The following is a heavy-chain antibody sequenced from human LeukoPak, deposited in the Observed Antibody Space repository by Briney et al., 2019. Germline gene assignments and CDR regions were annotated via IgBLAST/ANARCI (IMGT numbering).Heavy chain of an antibody. CDR1: GFTFSSYG. CDR3: ASTTLSGEGGDYFDY. CDR2: ISYDGSNK. J-gene: IGHJ4*02. V-gene: IGHV3-30*03. D-gene: IGHD7-27*01. Sequence: GRSLRLSCAASGFTFSSYGMHWVRQAPGKGLEWVAVISYDGSNKYYADSVKGRFTISRDNSKNTLYLQMNSLRAEDTAVYYCASTTLSGEGGDYFDYWGQGTLVTVSS.